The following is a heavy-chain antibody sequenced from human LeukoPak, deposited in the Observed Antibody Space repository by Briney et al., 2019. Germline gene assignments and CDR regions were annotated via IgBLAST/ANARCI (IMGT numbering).Heavy chain of an antibody. J-gene: IGHJ4*02. V-gene: IGHV5-51*01. CDR1: GYSFTSYW. CDR2: IYPGDSDT. D-gene: IGHD6-13*01. Sequence: GESLKISCKGSGYSFTSYWIGWVRPMPGKGLEWMGIIYPGDSDTRYSPSFQGQVTISADKSISTAYLQWSSLKASDTAMYYCARPGSSSWSYFDYWGQGTLVTVSS. CDR3: ARPGSSSWSYFDY.